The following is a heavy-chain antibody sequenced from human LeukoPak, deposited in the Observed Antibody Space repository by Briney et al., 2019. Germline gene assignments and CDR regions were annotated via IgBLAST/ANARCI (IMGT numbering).Heavy chain of an antibody. CDR1: GGSISSYY. D-gene: IGHD3-10*01. CDR2: IYYSGST. V-gene: IGHV4-59*08. CDR3: ARAGYYYGSGSYSFDY. Sequence: PSETLSLTCTVSGGSISSYYCSWIRQPPGKGLEWIGYIYYSGSTNYNPSLKTRVTISVDTSKNQFSLKLSSVTAADTAVYYCARAGYYYGSGSYSFDYWGQGTIVTVSS. J-gene: IGHJ4*02.